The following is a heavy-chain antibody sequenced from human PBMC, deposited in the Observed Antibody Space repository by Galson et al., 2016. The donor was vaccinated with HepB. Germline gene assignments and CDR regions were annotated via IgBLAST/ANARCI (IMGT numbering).Heavy chain of an antibody. V-gene: IGHV4-4*02. CDR2: IHHSVST. D-gene: IGHD3-3*01. CDR1: GGSIRSNNW. J-gene: IGHJ5*02. Sequence: ETLSLTCAVSGGSIRSNNWWSWVRQPPGKGLEWIGEIHHSVSTNYNPSLKTRITISVDKSKNQFSLKLSSVTAADTAMYYCASLSKDYNFWSGYYTYSFDPWGQGTLVTVSS. CDR3: ASLSKDYNFWSGYYTYSFDP.